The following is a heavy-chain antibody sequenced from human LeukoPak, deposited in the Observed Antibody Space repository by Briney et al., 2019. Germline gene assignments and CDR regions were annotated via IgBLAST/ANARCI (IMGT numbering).Heavy chain of an antibody. D-gene: IGHD6-6*01. Sequence: GGSLRLSCAASGFTFSNAWMSWVRQAPGKRLEWVGHIKSKTDGGTTEYAAPVKGRFIISRDDSKNTLYLQMNSLRTEDTAVYYCSTYRPYFFDYWGQGALVTVSS. CDR2: IKSKTDGGTT. CDR1: GFTFSNAW. J-gene: IGHJ4*02. V-gene: IGHV3-15*01. CDR3: STYRPYFFDY.